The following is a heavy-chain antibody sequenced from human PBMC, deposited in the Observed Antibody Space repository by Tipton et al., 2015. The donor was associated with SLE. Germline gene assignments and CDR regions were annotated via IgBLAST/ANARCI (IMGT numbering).Heavy chain of an antibody. V-gene: IGHV4-38-2*01. CDR3: ARASWGSSGYYSGRYFDY. J-gene: IGHJ4*02. CDR2: LSHNGVT. Sequence: TLSLTCVVSGYSISSGYYWGWIRPPPGKGLEWIGSLSHNGVTAYNPSLRNRVTIFGDRSKNHFSLSLTSVTAADTAVYYCARASWGSSGYYSGRYFDYWGQGSLVTASS. D-gene: IGHD3-22*01. CDR1: GYSISSGYY.